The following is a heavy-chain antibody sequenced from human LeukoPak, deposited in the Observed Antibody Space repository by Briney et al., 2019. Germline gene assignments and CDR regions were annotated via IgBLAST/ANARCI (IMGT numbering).Heavy chain of an antibody. CDR2: IYTTGST. CDR3: AGELLPPGKYYYHMGV. Sequence: SETLSLTCTVSGASIGSGSYYWSWLRQPAGTGLEWIGRIYTTGSTYYNPSLKSRFSMSIDTSKNQLSLRLSSVTAADTAVYYCAGELLPPGKYYYHMGVWGKGTTLTVSS. CDR1: GASIGSGSYY. D-gene: IGHD3-22*01. J-gene: IGHJ6*03. V-gene: IGHV4-61*02.